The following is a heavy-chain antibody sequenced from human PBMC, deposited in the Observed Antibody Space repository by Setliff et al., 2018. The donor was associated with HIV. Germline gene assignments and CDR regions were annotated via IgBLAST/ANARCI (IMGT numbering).Heavy chain of an antibody. V-gene: IGHV4-59*11. Sequence: SETLSLTCAVSGGSISSQYWSWIRQPPGKGLEWIGFIYYNVNNTYNPALKSRVSISVDTSKNQFSLRLSSVTAAYTAVYYGTRGGSMTTLTTWGQGTLVTVSS. CDR3: TRGGSMTTLTT. D-gene: IGHD1-26*01. CDR1: GGSISSQY. CDR2: IYYNVNN. J-gene: IGHJ5*02.